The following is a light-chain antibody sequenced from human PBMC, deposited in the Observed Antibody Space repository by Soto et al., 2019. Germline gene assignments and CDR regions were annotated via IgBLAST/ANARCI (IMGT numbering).Light chain of an antibody. V-gene: IGKV3-11*01. Sequence: EIVLTQSPATLSLSPGERATLSCRASQSVSSYLALYQQKPGQAPRLLLYDASNRATGIPARFSGSGSGTAFTLTISSLEPEDFAVYYCQQRSNWPTFGQGTKVEIK. CDR2: DAS. CDR3: QQRSNWPT. CDR1: QSVSSY. J-gene: IGKJ1*01.